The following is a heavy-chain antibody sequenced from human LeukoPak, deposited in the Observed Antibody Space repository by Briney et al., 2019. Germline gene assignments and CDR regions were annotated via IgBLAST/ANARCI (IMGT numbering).Heavy chain of an antibody. CDR2: IYHSGST. CDR1: GGSISSGGYS. J-gene: IGHJ4*02. Sequence: PAETLSLTCAVSGGSISSGGYSWSWIRQPPGKGLEWSGYIYHSGSTYYNPSLKSRVTISVDRSKNQFSLKLSSVTAADTAVYYCARLVAATGNFDYWGQGTLVTVSS. CDR3: ARLVAATGNFDY. V-gene: IGHV4-30-2*01. D-gene: IGHD6-13*01.